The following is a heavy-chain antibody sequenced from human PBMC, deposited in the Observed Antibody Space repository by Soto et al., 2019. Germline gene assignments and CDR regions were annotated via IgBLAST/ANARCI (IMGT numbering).Heavy chain of an antibody. CDR2: IDPSDSYT. CDR1: VYSFTSYW. V-gene: IGHV5-10-1*01. D-gene: IGHD3-22*01. J-gene: IGHJ6*02. CDR3: ARRTRLLIPTSNYYYYYGMDV. Sequence: GESLKISCKGSVYSFTSYWISWVRQMPGKGLEWMGRIDPSDSYTNYSPSFQGHVTISADKSISTAYLQWSSLKASDTAMYYCARRTRLLIPTSNYYYYYGMDVWGQGTTVTVSS.